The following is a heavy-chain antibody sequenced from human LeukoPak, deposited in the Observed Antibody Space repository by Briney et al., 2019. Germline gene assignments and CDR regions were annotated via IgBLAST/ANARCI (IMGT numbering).Heavy chain of an antibody. CDR2: MNPNSGNT. V-gene: IGHV1-8*01. D-gene: IGHD3-3*01. CDR3: AIRKRLRFLEWLKTDDRYNWFDP. Sequence: ASVKVFCKASGYTFTSYDINWVRQATGQGLEWMGWMNPNSGNTGYAQKFQGRVTMTRNTSISTAYMELSSLRSEDTAVYYCAIRKRLRFLEWLKTDDRYNWFDPWGQGTLVTVSS. CDR1: GYTFTSYD. J-gene: IGHJ5*02.